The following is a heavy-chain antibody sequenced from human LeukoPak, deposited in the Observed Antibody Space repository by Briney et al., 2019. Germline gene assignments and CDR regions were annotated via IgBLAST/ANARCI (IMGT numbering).Heavy chain of an antibody. CDR1: GFTFGDYA. J-gene: IGHJ4*02. D-gene: IGHD3-10*01. CDR2: IRSKAYGGTT. V-gene: IGHV3-49*04. CDR3: TRVVAWFGELPYFDY. Sequence: GRSLRLSCTASGFTFGDYAMSWVRQAPGKGLEWVGFIRSKAYGGTTEYAASVKGRFTISRDDSKSIAYLQMNSLKTEDTAAYYCTRVVAWFGELPYFDYWGQGTLVTVSS.